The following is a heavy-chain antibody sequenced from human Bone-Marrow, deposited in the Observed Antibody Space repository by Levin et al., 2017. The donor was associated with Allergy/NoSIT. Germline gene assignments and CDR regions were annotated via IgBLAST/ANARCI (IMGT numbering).Heavy chain of an antibody. CDR3: AKDTGRYYYGMDV. CDR1: GFTFDDYA. CDR2: ISWNSGSI. V-gene: IGHV3-9*01. Sequence: SLKISCATSGFTFDDYAMHWVRQAPGKGLEWVSGISWNSGSIGYADSVKGRFTISRDNAKNSLYLQMNSLRAEDTALYYCAKDTGRYYYGMDVWGQGTTVTVSS. J-gene: IGHJ6*02.